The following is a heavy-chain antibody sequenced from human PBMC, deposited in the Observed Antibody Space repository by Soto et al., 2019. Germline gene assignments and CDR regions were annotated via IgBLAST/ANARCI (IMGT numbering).Heavy chain of an antibody. V-gene: IGHV4-59*08. CDR1: GGSISSYY. D-gene: IGHD3-10*01. CDR2: IYYSGST. J-gene: IGHJ6*03. CDR3: ARQVRRVNYYGSGSLGDLDRYYYYYYMDV. Sequence: SETLSLTCTVSGGSISSYYWSWIRQPPGKGLEWIGYIYYSGSTNYNPSLKSRVTISVDTSKNQFSLKLSSVTAADTAVYYCARQVRRVNYYGSGSLGDLDRYYYYYYMDVWGKGTTVTVSS.